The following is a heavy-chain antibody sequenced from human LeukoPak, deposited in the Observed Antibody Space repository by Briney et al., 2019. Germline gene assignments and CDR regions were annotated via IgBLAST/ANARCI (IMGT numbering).Heavy chain of an antibody. V-gene: IGHV3-30*18. CDR1: GFTFSSYG. D-gene: IGHD4-23*01. Sequence: QPGGSLRLSCAASGFTFSSYGMHWVRQAPGKGLEWVAVISYDGSNKYYADSVKGRFTISRDNSKNTLYLQMNSLGAEDTAVYYCAKLPTVVTHDAFDIWGQGTMVTVSS. CDR2: ISYDGSNK. CDR3: AKLPTVVTHDAFDI. J-gene: IGHJ3*02.